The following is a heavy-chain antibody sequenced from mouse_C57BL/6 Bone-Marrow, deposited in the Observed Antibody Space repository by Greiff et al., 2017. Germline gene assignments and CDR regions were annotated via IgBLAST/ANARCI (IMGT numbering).Heavy chain of an antibody. Sequence: EVQLVESGAELVKPGASVKLSCTASGFNIKDYYMHWVKQRTEQGLEWIGRIDPEDGETKYAPKFQGEATITADTSSNTAYLQLSSLTSEYTAVYYCAISYYGNTYFDYGGQGTTLTVSS. CDR2: IDPEDGET. CDR3: AISYYGNTYFDY. J-gene: IGHJ2*01. D-gene: IGHD2-1*01. V-gene: IGHV14-2*01. CDR1: GFNIKDYY.